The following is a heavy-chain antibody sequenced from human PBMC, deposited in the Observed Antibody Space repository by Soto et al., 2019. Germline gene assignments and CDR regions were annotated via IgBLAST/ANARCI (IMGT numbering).Heavy chain of an antibody. D-gene: IGHD3-22*01. Sequence: SETLSLTCTVSGGSVSSGSYYWSWIRQPPGKGLEWIGYIYYSGSTNYNPSLKSRVTISVDTSKNQFSLKLSSVTAADTAVYYCARDRGFTMIARAFDYWGQGTLVTVS. CDR3: ARDRGFTMIARAFDY. J-gene: IGHJ4*02. CDR1: GGSVSSGSYY. V-gene: IGHV4-61*01. CDR2: IYYSGST.